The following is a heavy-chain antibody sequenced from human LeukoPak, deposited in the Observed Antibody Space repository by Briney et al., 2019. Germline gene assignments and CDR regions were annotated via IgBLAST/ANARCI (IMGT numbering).Heavy chain of an antibody. CDR2: ISGSGGST. CDR1: GFTFSSYA. J-gene: IGHJ6*02. D-gene: IGHD6-13*01. Sequence: GGSLRLSCAASGFTFSSYAMSWVRQAPGKGLEWVSAISGSGGSTYYADSVKGRFTISRDNSKNTLYLQMNSLIAEDTAVYYCAKGFRAAAGYYYYGMDVWGQGTTVTGSS. CDR3: AKGFRAAAGYYYYGMDV. V-gene: IGHV3-23*01.